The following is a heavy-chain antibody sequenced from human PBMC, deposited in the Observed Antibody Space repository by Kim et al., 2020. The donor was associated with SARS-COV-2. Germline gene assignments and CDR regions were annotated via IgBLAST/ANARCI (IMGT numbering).Heavy chain of an antibody. CDR3: ARDYDNLTGYYFDY. J-gene: IGHJ4*02. V-gene: IGHV3-33*01. CDR1: GFTFSSYG. CDR2: IWYDGSNK. Sequence: GGSLRLSCAASGFTFSSYGMHWVRQAPGKGLEWVAVIWYDGSNKYYADSVKGRFTISRDNSKNTQYLQMNSLRAEDTAVYYCARDYDNLTGYYFDYWGQGTLVTVSS. D-gene: IGHD3-9*01.